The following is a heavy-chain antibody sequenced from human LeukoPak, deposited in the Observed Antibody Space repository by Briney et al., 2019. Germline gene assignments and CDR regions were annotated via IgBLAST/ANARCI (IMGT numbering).Heavy chain of an antibody. CDR1: GYTFTSYY. CDR2: INPSGGST. Sequence: GASVTVSCKPSGYTFTSYYIHWVRQAPGQGLEWMGIINPSGGSTGYAQKFQGRVTMTRDTSTSTVYMEVSSLRSEDTAVYYCAREPITLKSFDSWGQGTLVTVSS. CDR3: AREPITLKSFDS. J-gene: IGHJ4*02. D-gene: IGHD3-10*01. V-gene: IGHV1-46*01.